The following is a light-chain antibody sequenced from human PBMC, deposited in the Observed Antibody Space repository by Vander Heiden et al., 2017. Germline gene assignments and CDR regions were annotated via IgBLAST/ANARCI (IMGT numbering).Light chain of an antibody. CDR1: SSDIGGYKY. V-gene: IGLV2-14*03. Sequence: QSALIHPASVSWSPGQPLTISCTGTSSDIGGYKYVSWYQQHPGNAPKVIIFDVSNRPSVISNRFSGSKSGNTASLTISGLQAEDEADYYCCSYTTSSTLVFGTGTKVTVL. J-gene: IGLJ1*01. CDR3: CSYTTSSTLV. CDR2: DVS.